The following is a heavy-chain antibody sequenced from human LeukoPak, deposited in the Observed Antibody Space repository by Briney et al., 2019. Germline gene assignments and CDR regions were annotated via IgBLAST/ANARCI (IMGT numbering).Heavy chain of an antibody. CDR2: ISGSGGST. D-gene: IGHD6-13*01. J-gene: IGHJ4*02. V-gene: IGHV3-23*01. CDR1: GFTFSSYA. CDR3: AKAGYGVSSWYPFGY. Sequence: GGSLRLSCAASGFTFSSYAMSWVRQAPGKGLEWVSAISGSGGSTCYADSVKGRFTISRDNSKNTLYLQMNSLRAEDTAVYYCAKAGYGVSSWYPFGYWGQGTLVTVSS.